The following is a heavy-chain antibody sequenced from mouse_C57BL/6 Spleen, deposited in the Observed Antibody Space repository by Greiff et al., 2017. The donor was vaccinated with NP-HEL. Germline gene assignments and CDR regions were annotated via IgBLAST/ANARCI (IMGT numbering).Heavy chain of an antibody. J-gene: IGHJ4*01. CDR2: IHPNSGST. Sequence: VQLQQPGAELVKPGASVKLSCKASGYTFTSYWMHWVKQRPGQGLEWIGMIHPNSGSTNYNEKFKSKATLTVDKSSSTAYMQLSSLTSEDSAVYYCARWEILYAMDYWGQGTSVTVSS. CDR1: GYTFTSYW. V-gene: IGHV1-64*01. CDR3: ARWEILYAMDY. D-gene: IGHD4-1*01.